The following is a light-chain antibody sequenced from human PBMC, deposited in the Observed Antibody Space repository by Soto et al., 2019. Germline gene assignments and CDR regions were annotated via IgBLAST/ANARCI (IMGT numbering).Light chain of an antibody. CDR3: SAYRRGIIV. V-gene: IGLV2-14*01. CDR2: EVS. CDR1: SSDVGAYNY. Sequence: SALTQPASVSGSPGQTITISCTGTSSDVGAYNYVSWYQQHPGKAPQLLIYEVSNRPSGVSDRFSGSKSGNTASLTISGLQAEDEAAYYCSAYRRGIIVFGGGTKLTVL. J-gene: IGLJ2*01.